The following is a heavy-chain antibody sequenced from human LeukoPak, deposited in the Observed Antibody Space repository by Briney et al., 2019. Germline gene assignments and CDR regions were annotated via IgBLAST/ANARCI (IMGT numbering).Heavy chain of an antibody. CDR1: GGSISSYY. CDR2: IYYSGST. V-gene: IGHV4-59*08. J-gene: IGHJ4*02. CDR3: ARHSPRGEAGIGHFDY. D-gene: IGHD6-13*01. Sequence: SETLSLTCTVSGGSISSYYWSWIRQPPGKGLEWIGYIYYSGSTNYNPSLKSRVTISVDTSKNQFSLKLSSVTAADTAVYYCARHSPRGEAGIGHFDYWGQGTLVTVSS.